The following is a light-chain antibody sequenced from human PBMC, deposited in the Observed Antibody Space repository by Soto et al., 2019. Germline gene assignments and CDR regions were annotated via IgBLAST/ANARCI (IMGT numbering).Light chain of an antibody. CDR3: QQYYSFTWT. CDR1: QSISSR. V-gene: IGKV1-5*01. CDR2: DAS. Sequence: DIQITQSPSTLSASVGDRVTITCRASQSISSRLAWYQQKPGKAPKHLIYDASSLESGGPSRFSGSGAGTEFTLTISCLQSEDVATDYCQQYYSFTWTFGQGTKVDIK. J-gene: IGKJ1*01.